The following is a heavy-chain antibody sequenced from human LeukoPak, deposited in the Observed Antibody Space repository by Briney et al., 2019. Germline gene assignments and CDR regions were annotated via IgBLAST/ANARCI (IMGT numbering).Heavy chain of an antibody. Sequence: PGGSLRLPCAASGFTFDDYAMHWVRQAPGKGLEWVSGISWNSGSIGYADSVKGRFTISRDNAKNSLYLQMNSLRAEDTALYYCAMIVEGEWFGELSRYYYGMDVWGQGTTVTVSS. CDR3: AMIVEGEWFGELSRYYYGMDV. V-gene: IGHV3-9*01. D-gene: IGHD3-10*01. CDR2: ISWNSGSI. CDR1: GFTFDDYA. J-gene: IGHJ6*02.